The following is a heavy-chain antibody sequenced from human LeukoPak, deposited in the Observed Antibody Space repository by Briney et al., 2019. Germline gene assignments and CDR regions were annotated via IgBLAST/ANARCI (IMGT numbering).Heavy chain of an antibody. V-gene: IGHV1-3*01. CDR1: GYTFSDYA. D-gene: IGHD4-17*01. Sequence: ASVKVSCKTSGYTFSDYAGQWVRQAPGQRLEWMGWINAGNGKIKYSQKFQDRVTISRDTSATTDYLDLSSLKSEDMAVYYCARARWTSTVTTYYLDFWGQGTLVTVSS. CDR2: INAGNGKI. J-gene: IGHJ4*02. CDR3: ARARWTSTVTTYYLDF.